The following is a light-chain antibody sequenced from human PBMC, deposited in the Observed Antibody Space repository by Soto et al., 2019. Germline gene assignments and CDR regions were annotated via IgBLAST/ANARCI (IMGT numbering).Light chain of an antibody. J-gene: IGLJ1*01. Sequence: QSVLTQPASVSGSPGQSITISCTGTSSDVGAYDFVSRYQQHPDKAPKLMIYEVSNRPSGVSHRFSGSKSVNTATLTISGLQAEDEADYYCSSYTTSSTRVFGTGTKLTVL. CDR2: EVS. CDR1: SSDVGAYDF. CDR3: SSYTTSSTRV. V-gene: IGLV2-14*03.